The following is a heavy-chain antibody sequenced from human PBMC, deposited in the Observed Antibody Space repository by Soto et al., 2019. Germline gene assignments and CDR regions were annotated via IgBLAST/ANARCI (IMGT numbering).Heavy chain of an antibody. V-gene: IGHV4-34*01. J-gene: IGHJ4*02. Sequence: QVQLQQWGAGLLKPSETLSLTCAVYGGSFSGYYWSWIRQPPGKGLEWIGEINHSGSTNYNPSLKSRVTISVDTSKNQFSLKLSSVTAADTAVYYCARLFYYDSSGFDYWGQGTLVTVSS. CDR1: GGSFSGYY. CDR3: ARLFYYDSSGFDY. D-gene: IGHD3-22*01. CDR2: INHSGST.